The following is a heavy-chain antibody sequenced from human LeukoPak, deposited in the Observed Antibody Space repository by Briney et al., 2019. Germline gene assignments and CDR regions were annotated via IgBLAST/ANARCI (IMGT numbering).Heavy chain of an antibody. Sequence: GGSLRLSCAASGFTFSSYFMHWVRQAPGKGLEWVSSISSSSSYIYYADSVKGRFTISRDNAKNSLYLQMNSLRAEDTAVYYCARDYSYDSSGLVDYWGQGTLVTVSS. J-gene: IGHJ4*02. CDR3: ARDYSYDSSGLVDY. V-gene: IGHV3-21*01. CDR1: GFTFSSYF. D-gene: IGHD3-22*01. CDR2: ISSSSSYI.